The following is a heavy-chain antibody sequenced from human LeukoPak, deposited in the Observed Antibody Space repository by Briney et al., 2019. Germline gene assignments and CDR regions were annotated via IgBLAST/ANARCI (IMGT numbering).Heavy chain of an antibody. J-gene: IGHJ4*02. D-gene: IGHD3-22*01. V-gene: IGHV1-18*01. CDR2: ISAYNGNT. Sequence: AASVKVSCKASGYTFTSYGISWVRQAPGQGLEWMGWISAYNGNTNYAQKLQDRVTMTTDASTSTAYMELRSLRSDDTAVYYCARDDYYDSSGYYDYWGQGTLVTVSS. CDR1: GYTFTSYG. CDR3: ARDDYYDSSGYYDY.